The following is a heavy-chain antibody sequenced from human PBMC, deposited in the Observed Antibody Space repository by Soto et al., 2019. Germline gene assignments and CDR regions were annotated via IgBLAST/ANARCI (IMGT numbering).Heavy chain of an antibody. CDR1: GGSLTSYY. V-gene: IGHV4-59*01. J-gene: IGHJ4*02. CDR3: XXXXXXXEXFDY. CDR2: VYYTGIA. Sequence: QVQLQESGPGLVKPSETLSLTCTVSGGSLTSYYWSWIRQPPGKGLEWIGFVYYTGIARYNPSLXXXXXXXXXXXXXXXXXXXXXXXXXXXXXXXXXXXXXXXEXFDYWGQGTLVTVSS.